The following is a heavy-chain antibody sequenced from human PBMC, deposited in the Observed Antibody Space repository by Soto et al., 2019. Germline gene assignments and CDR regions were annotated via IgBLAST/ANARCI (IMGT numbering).Heavy chain of an antibody. D-gene: IGHD6-19*01. CDR3: AKHIAVAGTPNPRYYYYYGMDV. V-gene: IGHV3-30*18. CDR1: GFTFSSYG. CDR2: ISYDGSNK. Sequence: QVQLVESGGGVVQPGRSLRLSCAASGFTFSSYGMHWVRQAPGKGLEWVAVISYDGSNKYYADSVKGRFTISRDNSKNTLYLQMNSLRAEDTAVYYCAKHIAVAGTPNPRYYYYYGMDVWGQGTTVTVSS. J-gene: IGHJ6*02.